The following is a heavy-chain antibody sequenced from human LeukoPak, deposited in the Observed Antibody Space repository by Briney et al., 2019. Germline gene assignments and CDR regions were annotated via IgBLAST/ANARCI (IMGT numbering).Heavy chain of an antibody. CDR1: GYSFTDNY. CDR2: INPNSGST. CDR3: ARGASYYASGSFYP. D-gene: IGHD3-10*01. V-gene: IGHV1-2*02. J-gene: IGHJ5*02. Sequence: ASVKVSCKASGYSFTDNYIFWIRQAPGQGLDWMGWINPNSGSTNYAQEFEGRVTMTKDTSINTVYKDLSSLTSDDTAVYYCARGASYYASGSFYPWGQGTLVTVSS.